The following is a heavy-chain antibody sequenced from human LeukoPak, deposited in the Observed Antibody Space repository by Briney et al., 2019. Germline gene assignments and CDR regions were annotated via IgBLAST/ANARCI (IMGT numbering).Heavy chain of an antibody. V-gene: IGHV5-51*01. Sequence: PGESLEISCKGSGYSFTSYWIGWVRQMPGKGLEWMGIIYPGDSDTRYSPSFQGQVTISADKSISTAYLQWSSLKASDTAMYYCARRYYYDSSGYYFPYYFDYWGQGTLVTASS. J-gene: IGHJ4*02. D-gene: IGHD3-22*01. CDR3: ARRYYYDSSGYYFPYYFDY. CDR2: IYPGDSDT. CDR1: GYSFTSYW.